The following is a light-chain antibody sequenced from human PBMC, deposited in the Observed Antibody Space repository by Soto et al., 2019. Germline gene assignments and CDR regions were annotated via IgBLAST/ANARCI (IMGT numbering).Light chain of an antibody. CDR3: SSYASNSPVV. V-gene: IGLV2-14*01. J-gene: IGLJ2*01. CDR2: DVS. CDR1: SSDVDGYNY. Sequence: QSALTQPASVSGSPGQSITISCTGTSSDVDGYNYVSWYQQHPGKVPKLMIYDVSSRPSGVSNRFSGSKSGNTASLTISGLQADDEADYYCSSYASNSPVVFGGGTKVTVL.